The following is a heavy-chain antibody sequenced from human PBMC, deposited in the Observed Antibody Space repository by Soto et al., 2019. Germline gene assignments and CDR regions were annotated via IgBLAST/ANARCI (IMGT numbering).Heavy chain of an antibody. CDR1: GLTFNRYW. J-gene: IGHJ5*02. V-gene: IGHV3-74*01. CDR2: INIDGSNT. CDR3: AREFCSGGNCYTYYFDP. D-gene: IGHD2-15*01. Sequence: GGSLRLSCAASGLTFNRYWMHWVRHAPGKGLVWVSHINIDGSNTNYADSVKGRFTISRDNAKSTLFLQMNSLRDEDTAVYYCAREFCSGGNCYTYYFDPWGQGIPVTVSS.